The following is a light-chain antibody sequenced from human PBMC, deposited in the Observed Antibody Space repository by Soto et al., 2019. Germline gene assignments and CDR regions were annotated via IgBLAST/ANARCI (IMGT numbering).Light chain of an antibody. Sequence: EIVMTQSPATLSVSPGERATLSCSASQSVSGNLAWYQQKPGQAPRLLIYGASTRATGIPARFSGSGSGTEFTLTISSLQSEDFAVYYCLQYNNWPPITFGQGTRLEIK. CDR1: QSVSGN. J-gene: IGKJ5*01. CDR3: LQYNNWPPIT. CDR2: GAS. V-gene: IGKV3-15*01.